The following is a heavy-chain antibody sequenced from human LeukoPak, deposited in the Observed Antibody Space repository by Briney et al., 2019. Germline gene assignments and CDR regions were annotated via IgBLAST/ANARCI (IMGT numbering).Heavy chain of an antibody. J-gene: IGHJ2*01. CDR2: VDYSEST. CDR3: ARVGPWCFDL. V-gene: IGHV4-59*01. Sequence: SETLSLTCSVSGGSISTYYWSWIRQPPGKGLEWIGYVDYSESTNYNPSLKSRVTISVDTSKNQFSLKLSSVTAADTAVYYCARVGPWCFDLWGRGTLVTVSS. CDR1: GGSISTYY.